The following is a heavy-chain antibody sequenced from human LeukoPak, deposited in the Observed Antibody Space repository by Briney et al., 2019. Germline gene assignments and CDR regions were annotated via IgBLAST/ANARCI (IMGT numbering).Heavy chain of an antibody. CDR3: ATEGQTYYFDN. V-gene: IGHV1-69*05. CDR1: GGTFSRYG. Sequence: GSLVKVSCKASGGTFSRYGISWVRQAPGQGLEWLGGIIPLFGTANYAQKFQGRVTITTDESTSTAYMELNSLRSQDTALYYCATEGQTYYFDNWGQGTLVTVSS. J-gene: IGHJ4*02. CDR2: IIPLFGTA.